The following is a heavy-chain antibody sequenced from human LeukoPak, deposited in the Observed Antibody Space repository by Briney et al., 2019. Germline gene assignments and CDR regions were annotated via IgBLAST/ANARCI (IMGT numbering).Heavy chain of an antibody. V-gene: IGHV4-59*01. CDR2: IYYSGST. J-gene: IGHJ6*03. CDR3: ARAPYYDSSGYYNYYYYYYMDV. Sequence: SETLSLTCTVSGGSISSYYWSWIRQPPGKGLEWIGYIYYSGSTNYNPSLKSRVTISVDTSKNQFSLKLSSVTAADTAVYYCARAPYYDSSGYYNYYYYYYMDVWGKGTTVTISS. D-gene: IGHD3-22*01. CDR1: GGSISSYY.